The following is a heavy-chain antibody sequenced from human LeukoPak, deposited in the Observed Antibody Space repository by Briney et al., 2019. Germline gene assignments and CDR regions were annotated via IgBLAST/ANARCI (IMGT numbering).Heavy chain of an antibody. V-gene: IGHV3-33*06. D-gene: IGHD5-18*01. J-gene: IGHJ4*02. CDR3: AKDWGYTTMVSYYFDY. Sequence: GGSLRLSSAASGFTFSGYGMHWVRQAPDKGLEWVAVIWYDGNNKYYADSVKGRFTISRDNSKNTLYLQVNSLRAEDTAVYYCAKDWGYTTMVSYYFDYWGQGALVTVSS. CDR2: IWYDGNNK. CDR1: GFTFSGYG.